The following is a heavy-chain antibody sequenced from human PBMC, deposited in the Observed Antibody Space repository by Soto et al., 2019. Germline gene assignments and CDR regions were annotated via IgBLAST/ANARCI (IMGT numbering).Heavy chain of an antibody. D-gene: IGHD3-22*01. CDR3: ARDRVESGYPEYFQH. CDR1: GFTVSSNY. V-gene: IGHV3-53*01. J-gene: IGHJ1*01. CDR2: IYSGGST. Sequence: EVQLVESGGGLIQPGGSLRLSCAASGFTVSSNYMSWVRQAPGKGLEWVSGIYSGGSTYYADSVKGRFNISRDNSKNTLYLQMNSLRAEDTAVYYCARDRVESGYPEYFQHWGQGTLVTVSS.